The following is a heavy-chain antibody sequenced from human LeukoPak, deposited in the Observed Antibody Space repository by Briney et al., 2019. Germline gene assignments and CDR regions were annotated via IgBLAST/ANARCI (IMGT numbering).Heavy chain of an antibody. J-gene: IGHJ4*02. CDR1: GFTFSGYA. CDR3: ARGGYSSSWYGNY. CDR2: ISYDESSN. D-gene: IGHD6-13*01. V-gene: IGHV3-30-3*01. Sequence: PGTSLRLSCAASGFTFSGYAMHWVRQAPGKGLEWVAVISYDESSNYYADSVKGRFTISRDNAKNSLYLQMNSLRAEDTAVYYCARGGYSSSWYGNYWGQGTLVTVSS.